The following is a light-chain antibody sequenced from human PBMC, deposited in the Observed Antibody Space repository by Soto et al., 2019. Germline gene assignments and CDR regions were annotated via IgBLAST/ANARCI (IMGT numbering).Light chain of an antibody. CDR2: DAS. V-gene: IGKV1-13*02. J-gene: IGKJ3*01. CDR3: QQFNSYPVT. CDR1: QGIRSS. Sequence: AIQLTQSPSSLSASIGDRVTITCRASQGIRSSLAWYQQKPGTAPKLLIYDASSLESGVPSRFSGSGYGSDFTLTISSLQPEDFATYYCQQFNSYPVTFGPGTKVDIK.